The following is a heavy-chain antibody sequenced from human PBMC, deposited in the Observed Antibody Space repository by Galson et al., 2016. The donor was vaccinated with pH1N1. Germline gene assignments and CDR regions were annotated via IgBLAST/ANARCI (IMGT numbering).Heavy chain of an antibody. CDR2: IYWDDDK. CDR3: AHREVMITNAFDF. J-gene: IGHJ3*01. Sequence: PALVKPTQTLTLTCNFSGFSVSSSGMGVGWIRRPPGKGLEWLAVIYWDDDKRYSPSLKSRLTITKDTSKNQVVLKMTNMDSADTATYYCAHREVMITNAFDFWGQGTMVTVSS. CDR1: GFSVSSSGMG. D-gene: IGHD3-16*01. V-gene: IGHV2-5*02.